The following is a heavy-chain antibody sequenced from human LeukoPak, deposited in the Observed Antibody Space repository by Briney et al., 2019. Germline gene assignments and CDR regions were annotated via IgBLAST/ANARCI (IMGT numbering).Heavy chain of an antibody. CDR3: ARDLSWSFDY. J-gene: IGHJ4*02. V-gene: IGHV3-48*01. CDR1: GFTFSTFS. CDR2: RSNDII. Sequence: GSLRLSCAASGFTFSTFSMNWIRQAPGKGLEWISYRSNDIIRYADSVKGRFIISRDNAKNSLHLQMNSLRAEDTAVYYCARDLSWSFDYWGQGTLVTVSS. D-gene: IGHD3-10*01.